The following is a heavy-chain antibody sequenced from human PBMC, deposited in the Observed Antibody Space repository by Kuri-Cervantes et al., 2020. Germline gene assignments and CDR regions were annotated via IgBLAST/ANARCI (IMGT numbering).Heavy chain of an antibody. V-gene: IGHV4-38-2*01. CDR2: IYHSGST. CDR3: ARGSSRAVRVDY. Sequence: SETLSLTCAVSGYSISSGYYWGWIRQPPGKGLEWIGSIYHSGSTNYNPSLKSRVTISVDTSKNQFSLKLSSVTAADTAVYYCARGSSRAVRVDYWGQGTLVTVSS. D-gene: IGHD6-6*01. CDR1: GYSISSGYY. J-gene: IGHJ4*02.